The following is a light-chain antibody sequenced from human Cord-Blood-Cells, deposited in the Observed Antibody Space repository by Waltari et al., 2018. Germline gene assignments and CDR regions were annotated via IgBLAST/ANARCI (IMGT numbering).Light chain of an antibody. Sequence: QSLLTQPPSASGTPAQRLTLSCSASSSNIGTNTVNCYQQLPGTAPKLLIYSNKQRPSGVPDRFSGSKSGTSASLAISGLQSEDEADYYCAAWDDSLNGYVFGTGTKVTVL. J-gene: IGLJ1*01. V-gene: IGLV1-44*01. CDR3: AAWDDSLNGYV. CDR1: SSNIGTNT. CDR2: SNK.